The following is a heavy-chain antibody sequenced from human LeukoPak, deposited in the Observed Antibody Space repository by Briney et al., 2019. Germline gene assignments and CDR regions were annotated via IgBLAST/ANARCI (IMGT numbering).Heavy chain of an antibody. CDR2: INPNSGGT. D-gene: IGHD4-17*01. V-gene: IGHV1-2*02. CDR3: ARELTTVTTFEYFQH. CDR1: GYTFTGYY. Sequence: GASVKVSCKASGYTFTGYYMHWVRQAPGQGLEWMGWINPNSGGTNYAQKFQGRVTMTRDTSISTACMELSRLRSDDTAVYYCARELTTVTTFEYFQHWGQGTLVTVSS. J-gene: IGHJ1*01.